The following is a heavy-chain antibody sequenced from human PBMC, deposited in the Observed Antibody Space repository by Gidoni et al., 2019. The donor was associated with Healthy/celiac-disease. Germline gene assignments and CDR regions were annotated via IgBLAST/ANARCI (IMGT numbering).Heavy chain of an antibody. Sequence: QVQLVQSGAEVKKPGASVKVSCKASGYTFTSYYMHWVRQAPGQGLAWMGIINPSGGSTSYEQKFQGRVTMTRDTSTSTVYMELSSLRSEDTAVYYCARDMIGSGSITIFGVANPRGYWFDPWGQGTLVTVSS. D-gene: IGHD3-3*01. V-gene: IGHV1-46*01. CDR1: GYTFTSYY. CDR3: ARDMIGSGSITIFGVANPRGYWFDP. J-gene: IGHJ5*02. CDR2: INPSGGST.